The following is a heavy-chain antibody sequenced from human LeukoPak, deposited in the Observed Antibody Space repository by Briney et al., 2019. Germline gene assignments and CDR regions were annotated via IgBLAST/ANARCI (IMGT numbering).Heavy chain of an antibody. CDR3: AREPHEATYRHDAFDI. CDR1: GGSISSYY. J-gene: IGHJ3*02. V-gene: IGHV4-59*01. CDR2: IYYSGST. D-gene: IGHD2-2*01. Sequence: PSETLSLTCTVSGGSISSYYWSWIRQPPGKGLEWIGYIYYSGSTNYNPSLKSRVTISVDTSKNQFSLKLSSVTAADTAVYYCAREPHEATYRHDAFDIWGQGTMVTVSS.